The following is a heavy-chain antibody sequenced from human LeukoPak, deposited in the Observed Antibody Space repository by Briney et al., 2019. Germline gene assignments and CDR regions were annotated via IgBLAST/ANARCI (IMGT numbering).Heavy chain of an antibody. D-gene: IGHD3-3*01. V-gene: IGHV1-69*02. CDR3: ARYDRTASFDP. CDR2: IIPILGIA. J-gene: IGHJ5*02. Sequence: ASVKVSRKASGGTFSSYTISWVRQAPGQGLEWMGRIIPILGIANYAQKFQGRVTITADKSTSTAYMELSSLRSEDTAVYYCARYDRTASFDPWGQGTLVTVSS. CDR1: GGTFSSYT.